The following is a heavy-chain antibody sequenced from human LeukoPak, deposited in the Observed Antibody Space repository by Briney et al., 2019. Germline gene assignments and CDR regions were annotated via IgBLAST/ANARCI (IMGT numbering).Heavy chain of an antibody. CDR2: IYYSGST. CDR1: GGSISSSSYY. CDR3: ARGGRGATY. V-gene: IGHV4-39*01. D-gene: IGHD1-26*01. J-gene: IGHJ4*02. Sequence: SETLSLTCTVSGGSISSSSYYWGWIRQPPGKGLEWIGSIYYSGSTYYNPSLKSRVTISVDTSKNQFSLKLSSVTAADTAVYYCARGGRGATYWGQGTLVTVSS.